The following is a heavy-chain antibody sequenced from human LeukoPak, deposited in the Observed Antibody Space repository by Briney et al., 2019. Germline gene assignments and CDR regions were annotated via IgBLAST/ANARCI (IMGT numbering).Heavy chain of an antibody. J-gene: IGHJ5*02. V-gene: IGHV1-69*01. CDR2: IIPIFGTA. CDR1: GGTFSSYA. CDR3: ARGYYDSSGYLGWFDP. Sequence: VASVKVSCKASGGTFSSYAISWVRQAPGQGLEWMGGIIPIFGTANYAQKFQGRVTITADESTSTACMELSSLRSEDTAVYYCARGYYDSSGYLGWFDPWGQGTLVTVSS. D-gene: IGHD3-22*01.